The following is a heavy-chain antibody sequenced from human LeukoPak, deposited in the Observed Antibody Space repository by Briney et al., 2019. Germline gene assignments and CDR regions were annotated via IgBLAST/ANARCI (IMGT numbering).Heavy chain of an antibody. CDR3: ARERVVTMVRGFYYFDY. CDR2: IIPILGIA. V-gene: IGHV1-69*04. J-gene: IGHJ4*02. D-gene: IGHD3-10*01. Sequence: SVKVSCKASGGTFSSYAISWVRQAPGQGLEWMGRIIPILGIANYAQKFQGRVTITEDKYTSTAYMELSSLRSEDTAVYYCARERVVTMVRGFYYFDYWGQGTLVTVSS. CDR1: GGTFSSYA.